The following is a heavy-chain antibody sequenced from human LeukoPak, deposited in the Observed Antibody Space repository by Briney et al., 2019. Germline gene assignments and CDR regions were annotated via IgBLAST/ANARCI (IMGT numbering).Heavy chain of an antibody. J-gene: IGHJ4*02. CDR3: ARGYCTNGVCYRLDY. V-gene: IGHV6-1*01. Sequence: SPTLSLTFAISGDSVSINSAAWNWIRQSPSRGLEWLGRTYYRSKWYNDYAVSVKSRIPLTPDTSKNQFSLQLNSVTPEDTAVYYCARGYCTNGVCYRLDYWGQGTLVTVSS. D-gene: IGHD2-8*01. CDR2: TYYRSKWYN. CDR1: GDSVSINSAA.